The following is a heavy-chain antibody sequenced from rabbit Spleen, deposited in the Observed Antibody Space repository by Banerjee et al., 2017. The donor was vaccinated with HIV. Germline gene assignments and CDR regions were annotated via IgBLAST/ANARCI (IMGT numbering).Heavy chain of an antibody. D-gene: IGHD6-1*01. Sequence: QQQLEESGGGLVKPEGSLTLTCKASGVSLNDKDVMCWVRQAPGKGLEWIACIYVGSSGSTYYASWAKGRFTISKTSSTSVTLQMASLAAADTATYFCARGDAGYAWTTRLALWGQGTLVTVS. CDR1: GVSLNDKDV. J-gene: IGHJ3*01. CDR2: IYVGSSGST. V-gene: IGHV1S45*01. CDR3: ARGDAGYAWTTRLAL.